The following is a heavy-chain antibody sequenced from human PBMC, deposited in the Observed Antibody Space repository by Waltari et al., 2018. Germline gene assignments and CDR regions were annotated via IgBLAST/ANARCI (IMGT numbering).Heavy chain of an antibody. J-gene: IGHJ6*02. V-gene: IGHV4-38-2*01. CDR1: GYSISSGYY. D-gene: IGHD3-22*01. Sequence: QVQLQESGPGLVKPSETLSLTCAVSGYSISSGYYWGWIRQPPGQGLEWIGSIYHSGSTYYNPSLKSRVTISVDTSKNQFSLKLSSVTAADTAVYYCAGIPGYYYDSTWDYYYGMDVWGQGTTVTVSS. CDR3: AGIPGYYYDSTWDYYYGMDV. CDR2: IYHSGST.